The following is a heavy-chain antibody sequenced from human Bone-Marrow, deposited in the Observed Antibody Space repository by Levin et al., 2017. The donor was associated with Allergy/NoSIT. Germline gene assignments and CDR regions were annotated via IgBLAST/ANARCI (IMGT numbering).Heavy chain of an antibody. CDR2: ISGSGDNT. CDR3: AKGVEWGYTVLTCHYYYFYALDV. Sequence: GESLKISCEASGFSFSNFALSWVRQAPGKGLQWVSTISGSGDNTFYADSVKGRFTISRDNSKDTVYLQIITLRVEDMAVYYCAKGVEWGYTVLTCHYYYFYALDVWGQGTTVTVSS. J-gene: IGHJ6*02. V-gene: IGHV3-23*01. D-gene: IGHD3-3*01. CDR1: GFSFSNFA.